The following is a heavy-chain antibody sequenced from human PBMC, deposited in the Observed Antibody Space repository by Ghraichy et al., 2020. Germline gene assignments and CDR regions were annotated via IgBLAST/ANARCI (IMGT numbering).Heavy chain of an antibody. Sequence: SETLSLTCTVSGGSISSSSYYWGWIRQPPGKGLEWIGSIYYSGSTYYNPSLKSRVTISVDTSKNQFSLKLSSVTAADTAVYYCARLYTYSSGWRVKGIFDYWGQGTLVTVSS. CDR1: GGSISSSSYY. CDR3: ARLYTYSSGWRVKGIFDY. V-gene: IGHV4-39*01. CDR2: IYYSGST. D-gene: IGHD6-19*01. J-gene: IGHJ4*02.